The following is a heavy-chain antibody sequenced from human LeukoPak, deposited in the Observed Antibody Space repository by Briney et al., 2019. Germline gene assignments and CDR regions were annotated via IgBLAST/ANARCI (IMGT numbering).Heavy chain of an antibody. CDR1: GFTFSSYA. CDR3: ARDEPFTETYYYDSSGYSDPES. D-gene: IGHD3-22*01. CDR2: ISGSGGST. V-gene: IGHV3-23*01. J-gene: IGHJ1*01. Sequence: GGSLRLSCAASGFTFSSYAMSWVRQAPGKGLEWVSAISGSGGSTYYADSVKGRFTISRDNSKNTLYLQMNSLRAEDTAVYYCARDEPFTETYYYDSSGYSDPESWGQGTLVTVSS.